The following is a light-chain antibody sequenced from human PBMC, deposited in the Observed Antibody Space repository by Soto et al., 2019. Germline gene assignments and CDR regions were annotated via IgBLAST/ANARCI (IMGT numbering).Light chain of an antibody. J-gene: IGLJ2*01. Sequence: QSVLTQPPSVSGAPGQRVTISCTGSSSNIGAGYDVHWYQQLPGTAPKLLMYGNSNRPSGVPDRFSGSKSGTSASLAITGLQAEDEADYYCKSYDTSLSVVFGGGTKLTVL. V-gene: IGLV1-40*01. CDR2: GNS. CDR3: KSYDTSLSVV. CDR1: SSNIGAGYD.